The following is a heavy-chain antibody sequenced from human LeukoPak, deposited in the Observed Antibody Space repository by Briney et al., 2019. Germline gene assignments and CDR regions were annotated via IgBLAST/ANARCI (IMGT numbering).Heavy chain of an antibody. CDR3: ASRHCSGENCYAGPLDF. CDR1: GFTFSSYS. V-gene: IGHV3-21*04. J-gene: IGHJ4*02. Sequence: PGGSLRLSCAASGFTFSSYSMNWVRQAPGKGLEWVSSISSSSSYIYYADSVKGRFTISSDVSKNTLYLQMNNLRGEDTAVYYCASRHCSGENCYAGPLDFWGQGIQVTVSS. CDR2: ISSSSSYI. D-gene: IGHD2-8*02.